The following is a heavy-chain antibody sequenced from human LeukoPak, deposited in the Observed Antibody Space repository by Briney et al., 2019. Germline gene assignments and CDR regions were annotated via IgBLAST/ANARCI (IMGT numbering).Heavy chain of an antibody. V-gene: IGHV1-69*13. J-gene: IGHJ4*02. CDR3: ASTNRDNCSSTSCPPGDY. CDR1: GGTFSSYA. CDR2: IIPIFGTA. D-gene: IGHD2-2*01. Sequence: SVKVSCKASGGTFSSYAISWVRQAPGQGLEWMGRIIPIFGTANYAQKFQGRVTITADESTSTAYMELSSLRSEDTAVYYCASTNRDNCSSTSCPPGDYWGQGTLVTVSS.